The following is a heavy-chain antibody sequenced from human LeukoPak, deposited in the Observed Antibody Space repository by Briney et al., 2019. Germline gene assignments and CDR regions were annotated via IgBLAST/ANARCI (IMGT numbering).Heavy chain of an antibody. J-gene: IGHJ1*01. Sequence: GGSLRLSCAASGFTFSSYAMHWVRQAPGKGLEWVAVISYDGSNKYYADSVKGRFTISRDNSKNTLYLQMNSLRAEDTAVYYSARATEMGGPGTLVTVSS. V-gene: IGHV3-30*01. CDR1: GFTFSSYA. CDR2: ISYDGSNK. D-gene: IGHD5-24*01. CDR3: ARATEM.